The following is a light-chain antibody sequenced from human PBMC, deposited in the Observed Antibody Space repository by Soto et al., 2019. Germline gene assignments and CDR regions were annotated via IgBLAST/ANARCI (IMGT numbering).Light chain of an antibody. CDR2: GVI. J-gene: IGLJ1*01. V-gene: IGLV2-14*01. Sequence: QSAPTQPASVSGAPGQSITISCTATNSDVNYVSWHQQHPGKAPKLMIYGVINRSSGVSTRFSGSKSGNTASLTISGLQAEDEADYYCSSSISSNTFVFGTGTKVTVL. CDR3: SSSISSNTFV. CDR1: NSDVNY.